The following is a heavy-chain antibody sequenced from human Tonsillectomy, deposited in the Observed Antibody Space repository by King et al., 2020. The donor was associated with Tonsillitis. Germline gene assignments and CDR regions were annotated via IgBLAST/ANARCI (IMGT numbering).Heavy chain of an antibody. CDR1: GFTFSSYG. CDR3: ASEIVATGLYSFDY. J-gene: IGHJ4*02. Sequence: VQLVESGGGVVQTGRSLRLSCAASGFTFSSYGMHGVRQAPGKGLEWVAVIWYDGSNKYYADSGKGRFTISRDNSKNTLDLQMNSLRAEDTAVYYCASEIVATGLYSFDYCGQGTLVTVSS. V-gene: IGHV3-33*01. D-gene: IGHD5-12*01. CDR2: IWYDGSNK.